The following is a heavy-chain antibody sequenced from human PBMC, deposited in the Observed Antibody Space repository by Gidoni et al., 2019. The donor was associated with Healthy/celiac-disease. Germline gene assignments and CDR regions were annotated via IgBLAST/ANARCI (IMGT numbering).Heavy chain of an antibody. CDR2: ISYDGSNK. V-gene: IGHV3-30*18. Sequence: QVQLVESGGGVVQPGRSLRLSCAASGFTFSSYGMHWVRQAPGKGLEWVAVISYDGSNKYYADSVKGRFTIARDNSKNTLYLQMNSLRAEDTAVYYCAKDHRSYGDSYFDYWGQGTLVTVSS. D-gene: IGHD4-17*01. J-gene: IGHJ4*02. CDR3: AKDHRSYGDSYFDY. CDR1: GFTFSSYG.